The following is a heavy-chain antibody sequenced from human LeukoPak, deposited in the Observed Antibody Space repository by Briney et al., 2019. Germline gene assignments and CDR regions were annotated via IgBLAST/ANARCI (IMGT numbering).Heavy chain of an antibody. D-gene: IGHD2-21*01. Sequence: GGSLRLSCAASGFTFSSYAMSWVRQAPGKGLEWVSAISGSGGSTYYADSVKGRFTISRDNSKNTLYLQMNSLRAEDTAVYYYAKFLPTHIVVANYYFDYWGQGTLVTVSS. CDR1: GFTFSSYA. CDR3: AKFLPTHIVVANYYFDY. CDR2: ISGSGGST. J-gene: IGHJ4*02. V-gene: IGHV3-23*01.